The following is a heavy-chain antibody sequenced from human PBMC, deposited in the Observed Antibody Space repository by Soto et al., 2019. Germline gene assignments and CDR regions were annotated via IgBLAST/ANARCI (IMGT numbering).Heavy chain of an antibody. J-gene: IGHJ4*02. CDR1: GFTVSNPW. V-gene: IGHV3-15*01. CDR2: IKSKTDGGTT. Sequence: PGGSRTLSCSSSGFTVSNPWLSCVRQAPGKGLEWVGRIKSKTDGGTTDYAATVKGRFTISRDDSKNTLYLQMNSLKTEDTAVYYCTTNLDPLAAQTFDYWGQGTLVTVSS. CDR3: TTNLDPLAAQTFDY.